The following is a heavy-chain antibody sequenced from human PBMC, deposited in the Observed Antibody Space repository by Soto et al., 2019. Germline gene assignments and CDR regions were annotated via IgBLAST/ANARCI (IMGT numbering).Heavy chain of an antibody. Sequence: PSETLSLTCSVSGSSVSSEXXYLSWIRQTPGKGLEWIGNVENSGSTKYNPSLKSRVTISVQPSKNQFSLKLSSVTGADTAVYYCARERGDSHWIDPWGQGTLVTVSS. CDR1: GSSVSSEXXY. V-gene: IGHV4-61*01. CDR2: VENSGST. D-gene: IGHD2-21*01. J-gene: IGHJ5*02. CDR3: ARERGDSHWIDP.